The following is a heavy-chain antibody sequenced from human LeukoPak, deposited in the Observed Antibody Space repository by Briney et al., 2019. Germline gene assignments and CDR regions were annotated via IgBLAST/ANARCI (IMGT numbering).Heavy chain of an antibody. Sequence: SETLSLTCAVYGGSFSGYYWSWIRQPPGKGLKWIGEINHSGSTNYNPSLKSRVTISVDTSKNQFSLKLSSVTAADTAVYYCARAGITMVRGVRGPRYYMDVWGKGTTVTVSS. J-gene: IGHJ6*03. CDR2: INHSGST. CDR1: GGSFSGYY. CDR3: ARAGITMVRGVRGPRYYMDV. D-gene: IGHD3-10*01. V-gene: IGHV4-34*01.